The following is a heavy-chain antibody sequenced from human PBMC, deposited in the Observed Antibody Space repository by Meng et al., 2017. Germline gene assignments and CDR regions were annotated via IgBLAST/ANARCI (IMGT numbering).Heavy chain of an antibody. CDR2: INPKSGDT. D-gene: IGHD6-25*01. CDR3: ARDEDISAAGKLFGDY. CDR1: GYNFPDYY. Sequence: QGRQVQSGAEVKKPGASVKVPCKPSGYNFPDYYIHWVRRAPGQGLEWMGRINPKSGDTHYAQKFQARVTMTGDTSISTAYMELSGLRSDDTAMYYCARDEDISAAGKLFGDYWGQGTLVTVSS. V-gene: IGHV1-2*06. J-gene: IGHJ4*02.